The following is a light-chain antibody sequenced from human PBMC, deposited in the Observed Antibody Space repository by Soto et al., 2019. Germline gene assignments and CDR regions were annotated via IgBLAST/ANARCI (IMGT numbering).Light chain of an antibody. V-gene: IGKV3-20*01. Sequence: EIVLTQSPGTLSLSPGERATLSCTASQSVAGNFLACYQQRPGQAPRLLISAASSRATAIPDRFSGSASGTEFTLTISGLEPDDSLVYFCQQYGYSRLTFGPGTKLNSK. CDR3: QQYGYSRLT. CDR1: QSVAGNF. CDR2: AAS. J-gene: IGKJ3*01.